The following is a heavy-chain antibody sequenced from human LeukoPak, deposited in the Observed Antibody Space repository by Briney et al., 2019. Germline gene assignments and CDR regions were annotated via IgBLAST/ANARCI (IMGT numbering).Heavy chain of an antibody. V-gene: IGHV4-61*02. CDR1: GGSISSSSYY. J-gene: IGHJ4*02. CDR2: IYTSGST. Sequence: SETLSLTCTVSGGSISSSSYYWSWIRQPAGKGLEWIGRIYTSGSTNYNPSLKSRVTMSVDTSKNQFSLKLSSVTAADTAVYYCARDRGGYPRTGYFDYWGQGTLVTVSS. CDR3: ARDRGGYPRTGYFDY. D-gene: IGHD5-12*01.